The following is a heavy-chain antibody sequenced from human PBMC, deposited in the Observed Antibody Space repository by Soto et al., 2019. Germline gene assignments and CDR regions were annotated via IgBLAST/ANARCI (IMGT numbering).Heavy chain of an antibody. D-gene: IGHD2-2*01. CDR1: GFTFSSYW. Sequence: EVQLVESGGGLVQPGGSLRLSCAASGFTFSSYWMHWVRQAPGKGLVWVSRITSDGSSTSYADSVKGRFTISRDNAKNTLYLQMNSLRAEDTAVYYCARRANCSSTSCYSEHYYYYYGMDVWGQGTTVTVSS. J-gene: IGHJ6*02. V-gene: IGHV3-74*01. CDR3: ARRANCSSTSCYSEHYYYYYGMDV. CDR2: ITSDGSST.